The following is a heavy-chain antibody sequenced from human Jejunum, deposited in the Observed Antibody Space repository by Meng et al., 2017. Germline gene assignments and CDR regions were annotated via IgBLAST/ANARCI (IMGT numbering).Heavy chain of an antibody. CDR2: IYHTGTT. CDR3: ARDLLGPAIAATGWFDP. V-gene: IGHV4-4*02. J-gene: IGHJ5*02. D-gene: IGHD6-13*01. CDR1: GASFSDSNW. Sequence: GHLHESGPGLLKPSGPLSLPCSAPGASFSDSNWWSWVRQPLGNALGWFGEIYHTGTTNYNPSLKSRVTMSLDKSKNQFSLELTSVTAADTAVYYCARDLLGPAIAATGWFDPWGQGTLVTGSS.